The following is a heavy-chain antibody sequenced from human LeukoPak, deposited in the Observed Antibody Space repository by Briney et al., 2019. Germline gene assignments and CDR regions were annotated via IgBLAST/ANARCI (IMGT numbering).Heavy chain of an antibody. J-gene: IGHJ4*02. V-gene: IGHV3-21*01. Sequence: PGGSLRLSCAASGFTFSSYSMNWVRQAPGKGLEWVSSISSSSYIYYADSVKGRFTISRDNAKNSLYLQMNSLRAEDTAVYYCATKITIFGVVILDYWGQGTLVTVSS. D-gene: IGHD3-3*01. CDR1: GFTFSSYS. CDR3: ATKITIFGVVILDY. CDR2: ISSSSYI.